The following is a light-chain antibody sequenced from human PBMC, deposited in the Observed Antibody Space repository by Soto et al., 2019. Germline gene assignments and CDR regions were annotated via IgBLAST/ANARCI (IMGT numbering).Light chain of an antibody. J-gene: IGKJ4*01. CDR1: QAIGYW. V-gene: IGKV1-12*01. CDR3: QQENSFPLT. Sequence: DIQMTQSPSPVSASVGDRVTITCRASQAIGYWLAWYQQKPGKAPKLLIYPASNLQSGVPSRFSGSGSGTDFTLTISSLQPEDFASYYCQQENSFPLTLGGGTKVEIK. CDR2: PAS.